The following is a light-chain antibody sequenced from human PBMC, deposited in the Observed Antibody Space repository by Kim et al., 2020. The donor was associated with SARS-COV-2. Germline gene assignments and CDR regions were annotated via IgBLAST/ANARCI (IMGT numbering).Light chain of an antibody. CDR2: WAS. J-gene: IGKJ2*01. CDR1: QSVLYSSNNKNY. CDR3: QQYYTIPPT. Sequence: DIVMTQSPDSLTVSLGEGATINCKSSQSVLYSSNNKNYLAWYQQKPGQPPKLLIYWASTRESGVPDRFSGSGSGTDFTLTISSLQAEGVAIYYCQQYYTIPPTFGQGTKLEI. V-gene: IGKV4-1*01.